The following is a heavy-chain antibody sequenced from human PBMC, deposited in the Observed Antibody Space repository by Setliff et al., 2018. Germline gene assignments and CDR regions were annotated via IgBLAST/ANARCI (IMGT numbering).Heavy chain of an antibody. CDR2: ISPDNKKI. V-gene: IGHV3-11*01. CDR3: ARDQDGRGPAADY. CDR1: GFSFSDSF. J-gene: IGHJ4*02. D-gene: IGHD2-2*01. Sequence: GGSLRLSCEASGFSFSDSFMSWIRQAPGRGLEWIAYISPDNKKIYHADSVKGRFTISRDNAKNSVYLHMDSLRPEDTAVYYCARDQDGRGPAADYWGQGTLVTVSS.